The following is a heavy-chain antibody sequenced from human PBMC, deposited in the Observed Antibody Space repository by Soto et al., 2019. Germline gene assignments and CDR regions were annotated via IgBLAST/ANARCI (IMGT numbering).Heavy chain of an antibody. CDR2: INPDNGNT. D-gene: IGHD6-6*01. J-gene: IGHJ4*02. CDR1: GYTFTRYT. Sequence: ASVKVSCKASGYTFTRYTMNWVRQAPGQRLEWMGWINPDNGNTKSSQKFQDRVIITRDTSASTAYVDLSSLRSEDTAVYYCARGIATGQLADWGQGTLVTVSS. V-gene: IGHV1-3*01. CDR3: ARGIATGQLAD.